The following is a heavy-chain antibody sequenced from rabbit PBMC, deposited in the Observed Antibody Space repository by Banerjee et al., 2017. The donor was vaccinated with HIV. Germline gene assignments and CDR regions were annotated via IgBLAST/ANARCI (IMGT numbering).Heavy chain of an antibody. J-gene: IGHJ4*01. D-gene: IGHD4-1*01. CDR3: ARDLAGVIGWNFGL. CDR2: IYTADGST. CDR1: GFTLSSYW. Sequence: QSLEESGGDLVKPEGSLTLTCTASGFTLSSYWMCWVRQAPGKGLEWIACIYTADGSTYYASWVNGRFTVSKTSSTTVTLQMTSLTAADTATYFCARDLAGVIGWNFGLWGPGTLVTVS. V-gene: IGHV1S40*01.